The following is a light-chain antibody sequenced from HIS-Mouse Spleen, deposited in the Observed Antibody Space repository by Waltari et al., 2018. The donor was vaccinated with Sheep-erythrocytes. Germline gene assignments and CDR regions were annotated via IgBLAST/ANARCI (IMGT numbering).Light chain of an antibody. CDR3: QQYYSYPDT. V-gene: IGKV1-8*01. J-gene: IGKJ2*01. CDR1: QGISSY. CDR2: AAS. Sequence: AIRMTQSPSSLSASTGDRVTITCRASQGISSYLAWYQQKPGKAPKLLIYAASTLQSGVPSRFSGSGSGTDFTHTISCLQSEDFATYYCQQYYSYPDTFGQGTKLEIK.